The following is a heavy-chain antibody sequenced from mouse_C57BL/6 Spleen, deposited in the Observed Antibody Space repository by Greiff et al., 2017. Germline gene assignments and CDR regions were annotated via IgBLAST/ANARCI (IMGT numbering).Heavy chain of an antibody. D-gene: IGHD3-3*01. J-gene: IGHJ2*01. CDR1: GYSITSGYY. V-gene: IGHV3-6*01. CDR2: ISYDGSN. Sequence: EVKLMESGPGLVKPSQSLSLTCSVTGYSITSGYYWNWIRQFPGNKLEWMGYISYDGSNNYNPSLKNRISITRDTSKNQFFLKLNSVTTEDTATYYCARERGTGLDYWGQGTTLTVSS. CDR3: ARERGTGLDY.